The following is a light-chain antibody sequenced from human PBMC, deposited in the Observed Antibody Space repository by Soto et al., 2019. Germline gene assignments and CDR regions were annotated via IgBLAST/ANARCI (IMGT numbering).Light chain of an antibody. CDR3: QHYSSY. CDR1: QTIRSW. Sequence: DMPMTQSPTTLSASVGDRVTITCRASQTIRSWLAWYQQKPGKAPTVLIYDASTLVCRGPSRFSGSGFGTEFTLSLSSLQPGYVATSYCQHYSSYFGLGTKLDIK. CDR2: DAS. J-gene: IGKJ2*01. V-gene: IGKV1-5*01.